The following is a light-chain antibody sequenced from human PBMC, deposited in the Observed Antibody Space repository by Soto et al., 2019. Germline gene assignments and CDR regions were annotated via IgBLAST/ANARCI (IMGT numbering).Light chain of an antibody. CDR2: KAS. V-gene: IGKV1-5*03. Sequence: DIQMTLSASTRVVYVGGRVTVARRTSQTISSWLAWYQQKPGKAPKLLIYKASTLKSGVPSRFSGSGSGTEFTLTISCLQPDDSATYYCQHHSSHSETLGQGTKVDIK. CDR3: QHHSSHSET. J-gene: IGKJ1*01. CDR1: QTISSW.